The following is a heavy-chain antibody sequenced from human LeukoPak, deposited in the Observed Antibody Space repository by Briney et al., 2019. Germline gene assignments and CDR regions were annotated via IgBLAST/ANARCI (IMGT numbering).Heavy chain of an antibody. V-gene: IGHV4-31*03. Sequence: SDTLSLTCTVSVGSLSRGGYYCSWIRQPPGKGLEWIRYIYYSGSTYYNPSLKSRLSISVDTSKNRFSLKLSSVIAADTAVYYCARDRRGVDYYYGMDVWGKGTTVTVSS. CDR2: IYYSGST. J-gene: IGHJ6*04. CDR1: VGSLSRGGYY. CDR3: ARDRRGVDYYYGMDV. D-gene: IGHD2-21*01.